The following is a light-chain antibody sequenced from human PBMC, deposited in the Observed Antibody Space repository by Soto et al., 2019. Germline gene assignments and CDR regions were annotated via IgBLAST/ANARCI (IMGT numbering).Light chain of an antibody. Sequence: DIQLTQSPSTLSASVGDRATINCRASQSISSWLAWYQQKPGKAPKLLVYKASSLESGVPSRFSGSGSGTEFTLTISTLQPDDFATYYCQQYEAYPLTFGGGTKVEI. CDR2: KAS. J-gene: IGKJ4*01. V-gene: IGKV1-5*03. CDR1: QSISSW. CDR3: QQYEAYPLT.